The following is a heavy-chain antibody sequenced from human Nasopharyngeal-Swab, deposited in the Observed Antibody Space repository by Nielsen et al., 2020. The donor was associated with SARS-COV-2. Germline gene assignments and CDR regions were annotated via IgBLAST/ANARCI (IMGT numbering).Heavy chain of an antibody. CDR3: ARLGWNGDAFDI. Sequence: GESLKISCRTSGYSFTTKWIGWVRQMPGKGLEWVGSIYPGDSDTRYSPSVQGQVTISADKSISTAYLQWSSLKASDTAMYYCARLGWNGDAFDIWGQGTMVTVSS. CDR1: GYSFTTKW. CDR2: IYPGDSDT. J-gene: IGHJ3*02. V-gene: IGHV5-51*01. D-gene: IGHD1-1*01.